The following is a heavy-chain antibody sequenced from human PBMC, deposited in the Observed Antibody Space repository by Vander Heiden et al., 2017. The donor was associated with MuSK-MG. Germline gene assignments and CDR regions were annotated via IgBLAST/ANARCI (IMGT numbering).Heavy chain of an antibody. J-gene: IGHJ4*02. CDR3: AKDIGDYYYDSSGYPDY. D-gene: IGHD3-22*01. Sequence: GLEWVSLISWDGGSTYYADSVKGRFTISRDNSKNSLYLQMNSLRAEDTALYYCAKDIGDYYYDSSGYPDYWGQGTLVTVSS. CDR2: ISWDGGST. V-gene: IGHV3-43D*03.